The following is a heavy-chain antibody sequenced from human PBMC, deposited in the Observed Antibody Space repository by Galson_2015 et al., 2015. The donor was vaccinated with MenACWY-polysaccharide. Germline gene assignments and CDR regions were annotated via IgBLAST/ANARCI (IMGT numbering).Heavy chain of an antibody. CDR2: IKPDGSDE. Sequence: SLRLSCAASGFTFSNYWMSWVSQAPGKGLEWVASIKPDGSDEYYVDSVKGRFIISRDNAQNSLFLQMSNLRAEDTAVYYCARLFGGVTTYDYWGQGTLVTVSS. J-gene: IGHJ4*02. CDR3: ARLFGGVTTYDY. D-gene: IGHD3-16*01. V-gene: IGHV3-7*01. CDR1: GFTFSNYW.